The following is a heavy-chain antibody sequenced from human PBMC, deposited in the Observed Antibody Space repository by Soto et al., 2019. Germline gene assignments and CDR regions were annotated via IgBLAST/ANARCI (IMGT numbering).Heavy chain of an antibody. V-gene: IGHV4-61*01. D-gene: IGHD3-3*01. CDR3: ARIPKYYDFWSGYLGDDAFDI. CDR1: GGSVSSGSYY. CDR2: IYYSGST. J-gene: IGHJ3*02. Sequence: SETLSLTCTVSGGSVSSGSYYWSWIRQPPGKGLEWIGYIYYSGSTNYNPSLKSRVTISVDTPKNQFSLKLSSVTAADTAVYYCARIPKYYDFWSGYLGDDAFDIWGQGTMVTVSS.